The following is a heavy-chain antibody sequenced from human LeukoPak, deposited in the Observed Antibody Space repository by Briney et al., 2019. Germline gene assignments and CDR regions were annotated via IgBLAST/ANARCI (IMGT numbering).Heavy chain of an antibody. J-gene: IGHJ6*02. CDR2: MDPNSGNT. V-gene: IGHV1-8*01. CDR3: ASSAGRAAYYYDYYAMDV. D-gene: IGHD1-14*01. CDR1: GYTFTSYD. Sequence: ASVKVSCKASGYTFTSYDINWVRQATGQGLGWMGWMDPNSGNTGYAQKFQDRVTTTRNTSINTAYMELSSLRSEDTAVYYCASSAGRAAYYYDYYAMDVWGQGTTVTISS.